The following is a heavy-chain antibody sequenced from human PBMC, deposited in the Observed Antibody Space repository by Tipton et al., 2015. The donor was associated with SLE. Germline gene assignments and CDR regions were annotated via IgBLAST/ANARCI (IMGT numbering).Heavy chain of an antibody. CDR1: GYTFTSYD. V-gene: IGHV1-8*03. D-gene: IGHD6-13*01. CDR2: MNPNSGNT. CDR3: ARGAGSYYYYYMDV. Sequence: QLVQSGAEVKKPGASVKVSCKASGYTFTSYDINWVRQATGHGLEWIGWMNPNSGNTGYAQKFQGRVTITRNTSINTAYMELSSLRSEDTAVYYWARGAGSYYYYYMDVWGKGTTVTVSS. J-gene: IGHJ6*03.